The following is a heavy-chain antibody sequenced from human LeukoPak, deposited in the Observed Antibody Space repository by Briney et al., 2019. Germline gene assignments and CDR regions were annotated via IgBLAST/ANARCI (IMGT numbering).Heavy chain of an antibody. CDR2: ISYDGSDT. CDR1: GFTFCNYT. Sequence: RRSLRLSCAASGFTFCNYTMHCVRQAPDKGLEWVAVISYDGSDTHSADSVKGRFTISRDNSENTLYMQMNSLRLEDTAMYYCAKDKRRGDGGYWGQGTLVSVSS. CDR3: AKDKRRGDGGY. V-gene: IGHV3-30-3*01. J-gene: IGHJ4*02. D-gene: IGHD4-17*01.